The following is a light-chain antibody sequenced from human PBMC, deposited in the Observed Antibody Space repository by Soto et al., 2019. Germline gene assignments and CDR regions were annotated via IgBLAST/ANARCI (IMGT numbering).Light chain of an antibody. V-gene: IGKV2-28*01. CDR3: MQALQSPRT. CDR2: MGV. J-gene: IGKJ1*01. CDR1: QSLLHSNGYTY. Sequence: DIVMTQSPLSLPVTPGEPASISCRSSQSLLHSNGYTYLHWYLQRPGQSPQLLIYMGVNRPSGVPDRFSGSVSGTEFKLKISRVEAEDVRLYCCMQALQSPRTFGQGNKVEIK.